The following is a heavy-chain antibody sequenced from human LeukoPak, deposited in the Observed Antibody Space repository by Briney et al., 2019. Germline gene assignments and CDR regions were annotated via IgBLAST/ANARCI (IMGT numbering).Heavy chain of an antibody. D-gene: IGHD2-2*01. J-gene: IGHJ6*02. CDR3: ARARTRYCSSTSCYRGGYHYGMDV. V-gene: IGHV4-34*01. Sequence: PSETLSLTCAVYGGSFSGYYWSWIRQPPGKGLEWIGEINHSGSTNYNPSLKSRVTISVDTSKNQFSLKLSSVTAADTAVYYCARARTRYCSSTSCYRGGYHYGMDVWGQGTTVTVSS. CDR1: GGSFSGYY. CDR2: INHSGST.